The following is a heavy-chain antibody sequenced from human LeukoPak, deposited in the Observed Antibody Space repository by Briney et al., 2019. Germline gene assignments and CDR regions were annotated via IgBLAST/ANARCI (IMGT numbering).Heavy chain of an antibody. J-gene: IGHJ4*02. CDR3: ARGRNYYGSGSYYRITHFDY. Sequence: GASVKVSCKASGYTFTSYAMNWVRLAPGQGLEWMGWINTNTGNPTYAQGFTGRFVFSLDTSVSTAYLQISSLKAEDTAVYYCARGRNYYGSGSYYRITHFDYWGQGTLVTVSS. V-gene: IGHV7-4-1*02. D-gene: IGHD3-10*01. CDR1: GYTFTSYA. CDR2: INTNTGNP.